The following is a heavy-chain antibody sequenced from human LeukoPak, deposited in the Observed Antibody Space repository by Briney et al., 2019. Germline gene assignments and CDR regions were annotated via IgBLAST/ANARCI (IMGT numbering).Heavy chain of an antibody. J-gene: IGHJ4*02. Sequence: SSVKVSCKASGGTFSSYAISWVRQAPGQGLEWMGRIIPIFGIANYAQKFQGRVTITADKSTSTAYVELSSLRSEDTAVYYCARTLGVGASDYWGQGTLVTVSS. CDR1: GGTFSSYA. CDR2: IIPIFGIA. D-gene: IGHD1-26*01. CDR3: ARTLGVGASDY. V-gene: IGHV1-69*04.